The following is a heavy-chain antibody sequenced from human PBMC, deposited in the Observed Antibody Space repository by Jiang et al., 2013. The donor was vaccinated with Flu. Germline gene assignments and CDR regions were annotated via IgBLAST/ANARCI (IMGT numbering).Heavy chain of an antibody. D-gene: IGHD3-10*01. Sequence: SLTCAISGDSVSSNSAAWNWIRQSPSRGLEWLGRTYYRSKWYNDYAVSVKSRITINPDTSKNQFSLQLNSVTPEDTAVYYCARVRITMVRGVIRNYGMDVWGQGTTVTVSS. J-gene: IGHJ6*02. CDR1: GDSVSSNSAA. V-gene: IGHV6-1*01. CDR3: ARVRITMVRGVIRNYGMDV. CDR2: TYYRSKWYN.